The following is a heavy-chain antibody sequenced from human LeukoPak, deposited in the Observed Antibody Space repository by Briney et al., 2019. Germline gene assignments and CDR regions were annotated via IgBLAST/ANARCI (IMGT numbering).Heavy chain of an antibody. CDR1: GFTFSTYW. CDR2: IKQDGSET. D-gene: IGHD1-26*01. Sequence: PGGSLRLSCAASGFTFSTYWMSWVRQAPGKGLEWVANIKQDGSETYYVDSVKGRFTISRDNAKNSLYLQMNSLRAEDTAVYYCAKDREKPSQFDYWGQGTLVIVSS. CDR3: AKDREKPSQFDY. J-gene: IGHJ4*02. V-gene: IGHV3-7*01.